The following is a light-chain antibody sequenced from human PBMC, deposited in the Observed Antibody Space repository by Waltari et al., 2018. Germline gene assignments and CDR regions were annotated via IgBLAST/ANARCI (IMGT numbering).Light chain of an antibody. V-gene: IGKV1-33*01. Sequence: DIQMTQSPSSLSASVGDRVTNTCQASQDISNYLNWYQQKPGKAPKLLIYDASKLETGVPSRFSGSGSGTDFTFTISSLQPQDIATYYCQQYDNLPLTFGGGTKVENK. J-gene: IGKJ4*01. CDR3: QQYDNLPLT. CDR2: DAS. CDR1: QDISNY.